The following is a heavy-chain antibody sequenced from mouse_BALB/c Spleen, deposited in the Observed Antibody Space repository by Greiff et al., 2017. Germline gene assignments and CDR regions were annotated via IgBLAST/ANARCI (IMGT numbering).Heavy chain of an antibody. D-gene: IGHD2-10*02. J-gene: IGHJ4*01. CDR2: IYWDDDK. CDR3: ARRRLYGKGDYAMDD. Sequence: QVTLKVSGPGILQPSQTLSLSCSFSGFSLSTSGMGVSWIRQPSGKGLEWLAHIYWDDDKRYNPSLKSRLTISKDTSSNQVFLKITSVDTADTATNYGARRRLYGKGDYAMDDWGQGTSVTVSS. CDR1: GFSLSTSGMG. V-gene: IGHV8-12*01.